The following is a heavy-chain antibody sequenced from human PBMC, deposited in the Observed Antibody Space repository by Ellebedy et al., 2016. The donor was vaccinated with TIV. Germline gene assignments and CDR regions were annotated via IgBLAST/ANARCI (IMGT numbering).Heavy chain of an antibody. J-gene: IGHJ3*02. CDR1: GLSVSSSGMR. CDR3: ARISRDAFDI. V-gene: IGHV2-70*04. Sequence: SGPTLVKPTQTLTLTCTLSGLSVSSSGMRVSWFRQPPGKALAWLARIDWDDDTFYNTSLKTRLTISKDTSKNQVVLTMTVMEPVDTATYYCARISRDAFDIWGQGTMVSVSS. CDR2: IDWDDDT.